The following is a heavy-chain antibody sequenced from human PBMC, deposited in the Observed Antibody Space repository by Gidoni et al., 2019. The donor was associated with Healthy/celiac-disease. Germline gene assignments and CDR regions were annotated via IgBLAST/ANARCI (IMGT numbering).Heavy chain of an antibody. CDR3: ARDGGVGGKQPFDY. CDR2: IYYSGST. J-gene: IGHJ4*02. V-gene: IGHV4-30-4*01. D-gene: IGHD2-15*01. Sequence: QVQLQESGPGLVKPSQTLSLTCTVSRGSISSGDYYWSWIRQPTGKGLEWIGYIYYSGSTYYNPSLKSRVTISVDTSKNQFSLKLSSVTAADTAVYYCARDGGVGGKQPFDYWGQGTLVTVSS. CDR1: RGSISSGDYY.